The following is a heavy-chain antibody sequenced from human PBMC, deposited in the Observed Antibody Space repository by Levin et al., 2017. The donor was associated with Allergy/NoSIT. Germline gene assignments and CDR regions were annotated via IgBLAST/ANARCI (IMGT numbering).Heavy chain of an antibody. CDR1: GYSFTTYW. D-gene: IGHD2-15*01. CDR2: IYPSDSDT. CDR3: VRHDRADVIVSYYYYGLDV. V-gene: IGHV5-51*01. Sequence: GESLKISCKGFGYSFTTYWIGWVRLMPGKGLEWMGIIYPSDSDTRYSPTFEGQVTISADKSINTAYLQWSSLKASDTAMYYCVRHDRADVIVSYYYYGLDVWGQGTTVTVS. J-gene: IGHJ6*02.